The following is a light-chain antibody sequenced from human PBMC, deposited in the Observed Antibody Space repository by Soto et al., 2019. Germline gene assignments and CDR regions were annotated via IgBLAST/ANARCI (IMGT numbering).Light chain of an antibody. CDR1: QSVSSY. Sequence: EIVLTQSPATLSLSPGERATLSCRASQSVSSYLAWYQQKPGQAPRLRIYDASNRATGILARFSGSGSGTDFTLTISSLEPEDFAVYYCQQRSNWPPIFTFGPGTKVDIK. CDR2: DAS. J-gene: IGKJ3*01. V-gene: IGKV3-11*01. CDR3: QQRSNWPPIFT.